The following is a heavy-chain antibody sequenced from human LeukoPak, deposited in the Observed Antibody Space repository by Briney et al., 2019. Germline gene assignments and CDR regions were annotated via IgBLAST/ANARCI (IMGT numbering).Heavy chain of an antibody. V-gene: IGHV3-21*01. D-gene: IGHD2-2*01. J-gene: IGHJ4*02. Sequence: PGGSLRLSCAASGFTFSSYAMSWVRQAPGKGLEWVSSISTTSAYLKYADSVKGRFTVSRDNAKNSLYLQMNSLRAEDTAVYYCAADCSSTSCLGYWGLGTLVTVSS. CDR1: GFTFSSYA. CDR3: AADCSSTSCLGY. CDR2: ISTTSAYL.